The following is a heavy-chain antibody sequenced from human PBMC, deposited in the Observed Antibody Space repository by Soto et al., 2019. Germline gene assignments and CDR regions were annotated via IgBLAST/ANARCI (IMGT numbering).Heavy chain of an antibody. Sequence: GGSLRLSCVASGFVFKNYEMNWVRQAPGKGLEWISYLSNRGNTIYVADSMRGRFTISRDNAKNSLFLQMNSLRADDTAVYYCARDIDNRDYYYGLDVWGQGTTVTVSS. CDR2: LSNRGNTI. D-gene: IGHD1-20*01. CDR1: GFVFKNYE. V-gene: IGHV3-48*03. CDR3: ARDIDNRDYYYGLDV. J-gene: IGHJ6*02.